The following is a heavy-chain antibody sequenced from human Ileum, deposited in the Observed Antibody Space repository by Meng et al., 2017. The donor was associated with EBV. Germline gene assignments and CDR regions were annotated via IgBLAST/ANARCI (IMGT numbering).Heavy chain of an antibody. CDR3: VRTLERGDY. Sequence: HVQLVQFGAEVKKPGASVKVSCKDSGYTFTNYDISWVRQATGQGLEWMGWMNPKTGTAHYAQKFQGRVSMTRDTSITTAYMELSSLTSEDTAVYYCVRTLERGDYWGQGTLVTVSS. D-gene: IGHD5-24*01. J-gene: IGHJ4*02. CDR1: GYTFTNYD. V-gene: IGHV1-8*01. CDR2: MNPKTGTA.